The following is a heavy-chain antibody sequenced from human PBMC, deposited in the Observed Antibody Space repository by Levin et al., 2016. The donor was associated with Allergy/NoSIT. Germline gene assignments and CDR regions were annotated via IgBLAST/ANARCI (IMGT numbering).Heavy chain of an antibody. J-gene: IGHJ6*02. CDR2: INAYNGDT. V-gene: IGHV1-18*01. Sequence: WVRQAPGQGLEYLGWINAYNGDTNYPQRLQGRVTMTTDTSTSTAYMELGSLRSDDTAVYYCARDPLRARYEYGMDVWGQGTTVTVSS. CDR3: ARDPLRARYEYGMDV.